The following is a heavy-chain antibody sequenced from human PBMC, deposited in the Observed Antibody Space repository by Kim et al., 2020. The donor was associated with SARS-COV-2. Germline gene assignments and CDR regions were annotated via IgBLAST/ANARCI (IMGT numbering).Heavy chain of an antibody. J-gene: IGHJ6*02. CDR1: GFTFSSYG. CDR2: ISYDGSNK. CDR3: AKDLKVRAARGGGMDV. D-gene: IGHD6-6*01. V-gene: IGHV3-30*18. Sequence: GGSLRLSCAASGFTFSSYGMHWVRQAPGKGLEWVAVISYDGSNKYYADSVKGRFTISRDNSKNTLYLQMNSLRAEDTAVYYCAKDLKVRAARGGGMDVWGQGTTVTVSS.